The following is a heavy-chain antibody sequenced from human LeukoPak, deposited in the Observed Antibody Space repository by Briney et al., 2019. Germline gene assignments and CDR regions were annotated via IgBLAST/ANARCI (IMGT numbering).Heavy chain of an antibody. Sequence: ASVKVSSKPSRYTFTNSGICWVPHAPGQGLEWMGWISAYNGNTNYAQKLQGRVTMTTDTSPSTAYMELRSLRSDDTAVYYCARSYSGSYVSYFDYWGQGTLVTVSS. CDR1: RYTFTNSG. CDR2: ISAYNGNT. V-gene: IGHV1-18*01. J-gene: IGHJ4*02. CDR3: ARSYSGSYVSYFDY. D-gene: IGHD1-26*01.